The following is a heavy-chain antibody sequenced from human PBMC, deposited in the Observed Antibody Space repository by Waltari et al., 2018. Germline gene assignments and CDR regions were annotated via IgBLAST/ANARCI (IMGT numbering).Heavy chain of an antibody. CDR1: GFTFSSYE. CDR2: ISSSGSTI. V-gene: IGHV3-48*03. Sequence: EVQLVESGGGLVQPGGSLRLSCAASGFTFSSYEMNWVRQAPGKGVEWVSYISSSGSTIYYADSVKGRFTIARDNAKNSRYLQMNSLRAEDTAVYYCARLTIFGVVTWDYWGQGTLVTVSS. J-gene: IGHJ4*02. D-gene: IGHD3-3*01. CDR3: ARLTIFGVVTWDY.